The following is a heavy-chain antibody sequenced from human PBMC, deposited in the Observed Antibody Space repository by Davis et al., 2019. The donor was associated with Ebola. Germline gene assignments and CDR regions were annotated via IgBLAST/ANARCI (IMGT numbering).Heavy chain of an antibody. CDR1: GGSISSSSYY. J-gene: IGHJ6*03. Sequence: PSETLSLTCTVSGGSISSSSYYWGWLRQPPGMGLEWIGSIYYSGSTYYNPSLKSRVTISVDTSKNQFSLKLSSVTAADTTVYYCARACCYGRGSYYYYYYMDVWGKGTTVTVSS. V-gene: IGHV4-39*07. CDR2: IYYSGST. CDR3: ARACCYGRGSYYYYYYMDV. D-gene: IGHD2-2*01.